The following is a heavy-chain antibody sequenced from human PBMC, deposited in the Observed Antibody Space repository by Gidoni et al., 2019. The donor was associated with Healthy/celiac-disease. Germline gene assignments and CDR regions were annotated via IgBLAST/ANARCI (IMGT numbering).Heavy chain of an antibody. V-gene: IGHV3-30*18. CDR1: GFTFSRYG. J-gene: IGHJ4*02. CDR2: ISYDGSNK. Sequence: QVQLVESGGGVVQPGRSLRLSCAASGFTFSRYGMHWVRQAPGKGLEWVAVISYDGSNKYYADSVKGRFTISRENSKNTLYLQMNSLRAEDTAVYYCAKPPFYSSGWYVFDYWGQGTLVTVSS. CDR3: AKPPFYSSGWYVFDY. D-gene: IGHD6-19*01.